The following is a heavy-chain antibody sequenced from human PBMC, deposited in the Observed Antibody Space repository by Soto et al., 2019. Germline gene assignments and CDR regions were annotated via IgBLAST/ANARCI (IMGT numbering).Heavy chain of an antibody. CDR3: ARFTSSWAYGMDV. CDR1: GYTFTTYY. V-gene: IGHV1-46*03. Sequence: ASVKVSCKASGYTFTTYYIHWVRQAPGQGLEWMGIINPSGGSTTYAQKFQGRVTMTSDTSTSTVYMELSSLRSEDTAVYYCARFTSSWAYGMDVWGQGTTVTVSS. CDR2: INPSGGST. J-gene: IGHJ6*02. D-gene: IGHD6-13*01.